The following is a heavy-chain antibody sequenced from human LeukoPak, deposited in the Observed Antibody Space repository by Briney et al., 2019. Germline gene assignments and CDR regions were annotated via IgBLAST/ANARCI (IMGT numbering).Heavy chain of an antibody. D-gene: IGHD3-16*01. Sequence: GGSLRLSFAASGFTVSSNYMSWVRQAPGKGLEWVSVIYSGGSTYYADSVKGRFTISRDNSKNTLYLQMNSLRAEDTAVYYCAKQTPGFMIAGHFDYRAQGTLVTVSS. CDR1: GFTVSSNY. CDR3: AKQTPGFMIAGHFDY. J-gene: IGHJ4*02. CDR2: IYSGGST. V-gene: IGHV3-53*01.